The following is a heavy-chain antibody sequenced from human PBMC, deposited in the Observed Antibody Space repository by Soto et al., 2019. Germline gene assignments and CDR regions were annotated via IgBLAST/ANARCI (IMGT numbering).Heavy chain of an antibody. CDR2: ISSSGSTI. Sequence: PGGSLRLSCAASGFTFSDYYMSWIRQAPGKGLEWVSYISSSGSTIYYADSVKGRFTISRDNAKNSLYLQMNSLRAEDTAVYYCARDGGYCSGGSCYSAVGYYYGMDVWGQGTKVTVYS. V-gene: IGHV3-11*01. J-gene: IGHJ6*02. CDR1: GFTFSDYY. D-gene: IGHD2-15*01. CDR3: ARDGGYCSGGSCYSAVGYYYGMDV.